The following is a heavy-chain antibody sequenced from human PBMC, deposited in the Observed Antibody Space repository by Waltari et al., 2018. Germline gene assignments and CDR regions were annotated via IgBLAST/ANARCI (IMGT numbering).Heavy chain of an antibody. CDR2: INHSGST. Sequence: QVQLQQWGAGLLKPSETLSLTCAVYGGSFSGYYWSCIRQPPGKGLEWIGEINHSGSTNYNPSLKSRVTISVDTSKNQFSLKLSSVTAADTAVYYCARRGEDSSGYYGGTFDYWGQGTLVTVSS. D-gene: IGHD3-22*01. V-gene: IGHV4-34*01. J-gene: IGHJ4*02. CDR3: ARRGEDSSGYYGGTFDY. CDR1: GGSFSGYY.